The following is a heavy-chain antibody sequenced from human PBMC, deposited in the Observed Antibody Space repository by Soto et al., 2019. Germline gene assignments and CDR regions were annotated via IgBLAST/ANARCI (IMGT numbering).Heavy chain of an antibody. D-gene: IGHD2-8*02. CDR2: INAGTGNT. CDR1: GYTFTNYL. J-gene: IGHJ4*01. V-gene: IGHV1-3*01. CDR3: ARGRASWYWDF. Sequence: ASVNGSWKTFGYTFTNYLIHWVRQAPGQGLEWMGWINAGTGNTKYSQKLQDRLTISRDTSAATAYLDLSRLASEDTAVYYCARGRASWYWDFWGHGTLVTVSS.